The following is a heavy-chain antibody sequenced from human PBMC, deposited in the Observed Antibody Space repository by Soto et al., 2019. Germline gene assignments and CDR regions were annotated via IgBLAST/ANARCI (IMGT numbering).Heavy chain of an antibody. CDR1: GFTLSIYA. CDR2: INGGGDST. Sequence: PGGSLRLSCAASGFTLSIYAMSWVRQAPGKGLEWVSGINGGGDSTYFADSVRGRFTISRDNSKNTLFLQMNSLRAEDTAVYYCARGWTFDLWGQGTLVTVSS. V-gene: IGHV3-23*01. CDR3: ARGWTFDL. J-gene: IGHJ4*02. D-gene: IGHD1-1*01.